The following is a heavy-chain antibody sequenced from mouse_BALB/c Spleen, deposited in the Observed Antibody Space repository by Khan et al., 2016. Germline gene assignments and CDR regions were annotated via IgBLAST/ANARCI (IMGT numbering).Heavy chain of an antibody. CDR2: IFPGSGST. CDR1: GYTFTDYY. CDR3: ARSYYGYFAMDY. D-gene: IGHD1-2*01. V-gene: IGHV1-77*01. Sequence: QVQLQQSGAELVKPGASVKLSCKASGYTFTDYYLHWVMQRTGQGLEWIGEIFPGSGSTYYNEKFKGKASLTADTSSSTAYMQLSSLTSEDSAVYFCARSYYGYFAMDYWGHGASVTVSS. J-gene: IGHJ4*01.